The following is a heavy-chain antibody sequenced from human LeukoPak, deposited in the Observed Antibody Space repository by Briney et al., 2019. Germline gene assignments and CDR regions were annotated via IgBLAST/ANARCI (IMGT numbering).Heavy chain of an antibody. V-gene: IGHV4-31*02. D-gene: IGHD3-3*01. CDR2: IYYSGST. Sequence: LRLSCAASGFTFSSYAMSWIRQHLGKGLEWIRYIYYSGSTYYNPSLKSRLSISVDTSKNQFSLKLSSVTAADTAVYYCARGNYDFWSGTTNYYFDYWGQGTLVTVSS. CDR1: GFTFSSYA. CDR3: ARGNYDFWSGTTNYYFDY. J-gene: IGHJ4*02.